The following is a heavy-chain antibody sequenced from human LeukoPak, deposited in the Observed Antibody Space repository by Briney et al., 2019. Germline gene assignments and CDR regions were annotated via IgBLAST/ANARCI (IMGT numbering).Heavy chain of an antibody. CDR3: ARAANTAMVTG. D-gene: IGHD5-18*01. Sequence: PSETLSLTCTVSGGSISSYYWSWIRQPPGKVLEWIGYIYYSGSTNYNPSLKSRVTISVDTSKNQFSLKLSSVTAADTAVYYCARAANTAMVTGWGQGTLVTVSS. V-gene: IGHV4-59*01. CDR1: GGSISSYY. J-gene: IGHJ4*02. CDR2: IYYSGST.